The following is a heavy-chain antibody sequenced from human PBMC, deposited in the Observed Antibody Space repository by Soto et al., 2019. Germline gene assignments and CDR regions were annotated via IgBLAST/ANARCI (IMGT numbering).Heavy chain of an antibody. CDR3: ASVRSFFRVPSAPCCCYDLDV. CDR1: GFTFSSYG. D-gene: IGHD3-3*01. J-gene: IGHJ6*03. V-gene: IGHV3-48*04. CDR2: ISSSGSTI. Sequence: GGSLRLSCAASGFTFSSYGMHWVRQAPGKGLEWVSYISSSGSTIYYADSVKGRFTISRDNAKNSLYLQMNSLRAEDTAVYYCASVRSFFRVPSAPCCCYDLDVWGKGTMVTVSS.